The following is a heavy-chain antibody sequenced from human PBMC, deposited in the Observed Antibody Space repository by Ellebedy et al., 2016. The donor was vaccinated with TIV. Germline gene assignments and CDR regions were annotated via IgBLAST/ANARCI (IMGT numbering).Heavy chain of an antibody. Sequence: GESLKISCTASEFAFNTAWMSWVRQAPGKGLEWIGLIKSNNAGGTTDYAAPVKGRFTISRDDSKNTLYLQMDSLKTEDTAVYYCNWYFYNRFDPWGQGTLVTVSS. CDR3: NWYFYNRFDP. D-gene: IGHD6-13*01. J-gene: IGHJ5*02. CDR2: IKSNNAGGTT. V-gene: IGHV3-15*01. CDR1: EFAFNTAW.